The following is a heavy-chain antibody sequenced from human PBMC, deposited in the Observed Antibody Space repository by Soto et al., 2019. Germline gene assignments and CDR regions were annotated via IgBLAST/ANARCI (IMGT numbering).Heavy chain of an antibody. J-gene: IGHJ4*02. Sequence: EVQLLESGGGLVQPGGSLRLSCAASGFTFSSYAMSWVRQTPGKGLEWVSAISGSGGSTYYADSVKGRFTISRDNSKNTLYLQMNSLRAEDTAVYYCAKDFSSGWLNGLFDYWGQGTLVTVSS. CDR1: GFTFSSYA. V-gene: IGHV3-23*01. D-gene: IGHD6-19*01. CDR3: AKDFSSGWLNGLFDY. CDR2: ISGSGGST.